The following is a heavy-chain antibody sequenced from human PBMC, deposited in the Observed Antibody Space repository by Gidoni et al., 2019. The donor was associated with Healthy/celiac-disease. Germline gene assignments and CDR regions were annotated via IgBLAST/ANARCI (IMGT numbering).Heavy chain of an antibody. J-gene: IGHJ5*02. CDR1: GGSISSGNG. CDR3: ATRDSNVWGSYRESWFDP. V-gene: IGHV4-4*02. D-gene: IGHD3-16*02. CDR2: IYHSGGT. Sequence: QVQLQESAPGLVKPSGPRSLTVAAPGGSISSGNGWSWVRQPPGKGLEWIGEIYHSGGTNYNPSLKSRVTISVDKSKNQFSLKLSSVTAADTAVYYCATRDSNVWGSYRESWFDPWGQGTLVTVSS.